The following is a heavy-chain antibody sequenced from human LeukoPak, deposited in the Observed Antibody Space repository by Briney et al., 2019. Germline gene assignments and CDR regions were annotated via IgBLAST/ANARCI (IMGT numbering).Heavy chain of an antibody. D-gene: IGHD2-15*01. CDR2: ISSSSSYI. Sequence: GGSLRPSCAASGFTFSSYSMNWVRQDPGKGLERVSSISSSSSYIYYADSVKGRFTISRDNSKNTLYLQMNSLRAEDTAVYYCAKDRGYCSGSSSCNSFDYWGQGTLVTVSS. CDR3: AKDRGYCSGSSSCNSFDY. CDR1: GFTFSSYS. J-gene: IGHJ4*02. V-gene: IGHV3-21*04.